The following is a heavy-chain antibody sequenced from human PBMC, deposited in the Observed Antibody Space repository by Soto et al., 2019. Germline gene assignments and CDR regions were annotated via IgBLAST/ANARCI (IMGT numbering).Heavy chain of an antibody. CDR2: IWYDGSNK. CDR1: GFTFSSYG. CDR3: ARSTMVFGRGYYYYYGMDV. V-gene: IGHV3-33*01. J-gene: IGHJ6*02. D-gene: IGHD3-10*01. Sequence: QVQLVESGGGVVQPGRSLRLSCAASGFTFSSYGMHWVRQAPGKGLEWVAVIWYDGSNKYYADSVKGRFTISRDNSKNTVYLQMNSLRAEDTAVYYCARSTMVFGRGYYYYYGMDVWGQGTTVTVSS.